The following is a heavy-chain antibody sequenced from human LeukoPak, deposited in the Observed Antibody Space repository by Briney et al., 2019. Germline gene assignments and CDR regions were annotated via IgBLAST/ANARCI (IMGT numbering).Heavy chain of an antibody. CDR2: ISSGGTT. Sequence: GGSLRLSCSASGFTFSSYAMLWVRQAPGKGLECVSAISSGGTTHYADSVKGRFTISRDDSENTLYLQMTSLRTEDTAVYYCAMNWNCDYWGQGTLVTVSS. V-gene: IGHV3-64D*09. CDR3: AMNWNCDY. J-gene: IGHJ4*02. D-gene: IGHD1-1*01. CDR1: GFTFSSYA.